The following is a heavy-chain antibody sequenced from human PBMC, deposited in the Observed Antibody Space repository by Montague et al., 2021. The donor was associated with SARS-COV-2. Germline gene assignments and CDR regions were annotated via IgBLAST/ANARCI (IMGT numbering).Heavy chain of an antibody. CDR3: AGDRGRFWHFDL. V-gene: IGHV4-59*01. CDR2: IYYSGST. CDR1: GGSISSYY. Sequence: SETLSLTCTVSGGSISSYYWNWIRQSPGKGLEWIGYIYYSGSTKXNPSLKSRVTISVDTSKSQMPLRLNSVTAADTAVYYCAGDRGRFWHFDLWGRGTLVTVSS. J-gene: IGHJ2*01. D-gene: IGHD5-12*01.